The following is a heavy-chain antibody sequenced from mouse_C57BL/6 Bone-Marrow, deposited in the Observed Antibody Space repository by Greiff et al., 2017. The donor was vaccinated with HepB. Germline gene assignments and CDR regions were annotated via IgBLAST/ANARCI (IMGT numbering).Heavy chain of an antibody. Sequence: EVQVVESGGGLVQPGGSLSLSCAASGFTFTDYYMSWVRQPPGKALEWLGFIRNKANGYTTEYSASVKGRFTISRDNSQSILYLQMNALRAEDSATYYCARWGNSFAYWGQGTLVTVSA. J-gene: IGHJ3*01. CDR1: GFTFTDYY. CDR2: IRNKANGYTT. V-gene: IGHV7-3*01. D-gene: IGHD2-1*01. CDR3: ARWGNSFAY.